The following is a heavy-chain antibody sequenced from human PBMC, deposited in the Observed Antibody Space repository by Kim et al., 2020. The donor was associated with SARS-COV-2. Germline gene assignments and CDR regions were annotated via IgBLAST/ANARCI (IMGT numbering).Heavy chain of an antibody. J-gene: IGHJ3*02. CDR1: GYTFTSYG. CDR2: ISAYNGNT. Sequence: ASVKVSCKASGYTFTSYGIRWVRQAPGQGLEWMGWISAYNGNTNYAQKFQDRVTMTTDTSTSTAYMEVRSLRSDDTAVYYCARDYRLWDEDIVVVVDALDGFDIWGRGTMVTVSS. V-gene: IGHV1-18*01. CDR3: ARDYRLWDEDIVVVVDALDGFDI. D-gene: IGHD2-15*01.